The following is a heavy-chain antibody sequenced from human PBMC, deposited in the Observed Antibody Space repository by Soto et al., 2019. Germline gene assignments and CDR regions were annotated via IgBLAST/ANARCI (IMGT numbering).Heavy chain of an antibody. Sequence: QVQLVESGGGVVQPGRSLRLPCEASGFDFSRYGMHWVRQAPGKGLEWVSVILYDGSTKYDADSVKGRFTVSRDNSRNTLYLQMNSLRDEDTAVYYCASLKLVAGRNRFDPWGQGTLVTVSS. J-gene: IGHJ5*02. CDR1: GFDFSRYG. CDR3: ASLKLVAGRNRFDP. V-gene: IGHV3-33*03. D-gene: IGHD6-19*01. CDR2: ILYDGSTK.